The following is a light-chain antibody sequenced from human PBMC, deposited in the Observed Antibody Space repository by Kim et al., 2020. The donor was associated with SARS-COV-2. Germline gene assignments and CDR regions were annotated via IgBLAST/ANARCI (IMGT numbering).Light chain of an antibody. CDR2: GAS. Sequence: ASVGDRVTITCRASQGINRFFNWYQQMPGEAPTLLIYGASRLQSGVPSRFSGSGSGTDFTLTISSLQPEDFATYYCQQSYSTPPTFGQGTKVDIK. CDR1: QGINRF. J-gene: IGKJ1*01. CDR3: QQSYSTPPT. V-gene: IGKV1-39*01.